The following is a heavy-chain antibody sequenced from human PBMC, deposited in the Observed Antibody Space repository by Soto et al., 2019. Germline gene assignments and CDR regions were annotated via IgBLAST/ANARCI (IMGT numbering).Heavy chain of an antibody. D-gene: IGHD4-17*01. CDR1: GFTFKNYA. J-gene: IGHJ1*01. V-gene: IGHV3-23*01. Sequence: EVNLLESGGGVVQPGESLRISCVGSGFTFKNYAMTWVRQAPGKGLEWVSGTTGSGANKHYADSVRGRFTISRDNSKKTLYLEMKSLRVEDTAVYYCAKDGDFGEDGPAEYFEHWGQGTPVTVSS. CDR2: TTGSGANK. CDR3: AKDGDFGEDGPAEYFEH.